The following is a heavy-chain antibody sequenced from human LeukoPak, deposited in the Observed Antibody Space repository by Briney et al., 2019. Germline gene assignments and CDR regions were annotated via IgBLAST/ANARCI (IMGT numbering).Heavy chain of an antibody. CDR1: GGSISSNYYY. D-gene: IGHD6-19*01. CDR2: IYYSGST. J-gene: IGHJ4*02. V-gene: IGHV4-39*01. CDR3: ARQGRNSSGGQRWVDY. Sequence: SETLSLTCTVSGGSISSNYYYWGWIRQPPGKGLEWIGSIYYSGSTYYNPSPKSRVTISVDTSKNQFSLRLSSVTAADTAVYYCARQGRNSSGGQRWVDYWGQGTLVTVSS.